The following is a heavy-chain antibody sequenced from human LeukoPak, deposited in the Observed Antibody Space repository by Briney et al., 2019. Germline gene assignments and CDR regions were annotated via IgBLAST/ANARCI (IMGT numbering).Heavy chain of an antibody. CDR3: ARDKIDCSSTSCYTAPINY. V-gene: IGHV1-3*01. Sequence: GASVKVSYKASGYTFTNYAMHWVRQAPGQRLEWMGWINAGNGNTKYSQKFQGRVTIIRDTSASTAYMELSSLRSEDTAVYCCARDKIDCSSTSCYTAPINYWGQGTLVTVSS. CDR1: GYTFTNYA. D-gene: IGHD2-2*02. CDR2: INAGNGNT. J-gene: IGHJ4*02.